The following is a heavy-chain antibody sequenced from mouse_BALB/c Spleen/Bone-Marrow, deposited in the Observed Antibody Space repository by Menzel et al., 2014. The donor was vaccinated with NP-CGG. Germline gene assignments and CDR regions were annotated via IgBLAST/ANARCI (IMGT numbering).Heavy chain of an antibody. J-gene: IGHJ2*01. Sequence: QVQLQQSGAELMKPGASVKISCKATGYTFSTYWIEWVKQRPGHGLEWIGETLPGNGNTDYNEKFKGKATSTADTSSNTAYMQHSSLTSEDSAVFYCARHGSSGFDYWCQGTALTVSS. CDR1: GYTFSTYW. D-gene: IGHD1-1*01. V-gene: IGHV1-9*01. CDR2: TLPGNGNT. CDR3: ARHGSSGFDY.